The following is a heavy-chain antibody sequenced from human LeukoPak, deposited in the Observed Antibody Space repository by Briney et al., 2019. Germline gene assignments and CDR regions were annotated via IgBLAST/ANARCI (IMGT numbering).Heavy chain of an antibody. Sequence: SETLSLTCTVSGGSISSGGYYWSWIRQHPGKGLEWIGYIYYSGSTYYNPSLKSRVTISVDTSKNQFSLKLTSVTAADTAVYYCARVVVPVAHYGMDVWGQGTTVTVSS. J-gene: IGHJ6*02. CDR2: IYYSGST. V-gene: IGHV4-31*03. D-gene: IGHD2-2*01. CDR3: ARVVVPVAHYGMDV. CDR1: GGSISSGGYY.